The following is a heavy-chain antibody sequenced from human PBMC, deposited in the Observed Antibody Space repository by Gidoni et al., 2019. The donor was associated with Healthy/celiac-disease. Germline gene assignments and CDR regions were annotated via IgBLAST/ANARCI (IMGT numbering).Heavy chain of an antibody. Sequence: EVQLGESGGGLVKPGGYLRLSCAASGFTFSNAWTSWVRQAPGKGLEWVGRIKSKTDGGTTDYAAPVKGRFTISRDDSKNTLYLQMNSLKTEDTAVYYCTTVGGSSWYYYYYMDVWGKGTTVTVSS. CDR2: IKSKTDGGTT. V-gene: IGHV3-15*01. CDR3: TTVGGSSWYYYYYMDV. J-gene: IGHJ6*03. D-gene: IGHD6-13*01. CDR1: GFTFSNAW.